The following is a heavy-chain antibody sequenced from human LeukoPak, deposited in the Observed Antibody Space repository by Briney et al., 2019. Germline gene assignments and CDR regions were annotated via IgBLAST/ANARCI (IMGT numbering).Heavy chain of an antibody. Sequence: SETLSLTCAVYGGSFSGYYWSWIRQPPGKGLEWIWEINHSGSTNYNPSLKSRVTISVDTSKNQFSLKLSSVTAADTAVYYCARGPSYETMVVTPGTLYYYYMDVWGKGTTVTVSS. J-gene: IGHJ6*03. V-gene: IGHV4-34*01. D-gene: IGHD4-23*01. CDR2: INHSGST. CDR1: GGSFSGYY. CDR3: ARGPSYETMVVTPGTLYYYYMDV.